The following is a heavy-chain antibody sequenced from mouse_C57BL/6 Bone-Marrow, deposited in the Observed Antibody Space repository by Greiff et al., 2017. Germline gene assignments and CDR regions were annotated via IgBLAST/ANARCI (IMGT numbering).Heavy chain of an antibody. V-gene: IGHV1-64*01. Sequence: QVQLQQPGAELVKPGASVKLSCKASGYTFNSYWMHWVKQRPGQGLEWIGMIHPNSGSTNYNEKFKSKATLTVAKSSSTAYMQLSSLKSEDSAVYYCADGYLPTWFAYWGQGTLVTVSA. J-gene: IGHJ3*01. D-gene: IGHD2-3*01. CDR1: GYTFNSYW. CDR2: IHPNSGST. CDR3: ADGYLPTWFAY.